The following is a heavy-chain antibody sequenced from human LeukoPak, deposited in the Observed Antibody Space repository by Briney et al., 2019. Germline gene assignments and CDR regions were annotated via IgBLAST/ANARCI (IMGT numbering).Heavy chain of an antibody. CDR2: ISSSCSTI. Sequence: KPGGSLRLSCAASVFTFSDYYMSWIRQAPGNGLEWVSYISSSCSTIYYVYYGKGRFTIYTYNSNNSLYLKMNSLRAEDTAVYYCARDLGYDFWSGYSIAYWGQGTLVTVSS. CDR3: ARDLGYDFWSGYSIAY. CDR1: VFTFSDYY. D-gene: IGHD3-3*01. V-gene: IGHV3-11*04. J-gene: IGHJ4*02.